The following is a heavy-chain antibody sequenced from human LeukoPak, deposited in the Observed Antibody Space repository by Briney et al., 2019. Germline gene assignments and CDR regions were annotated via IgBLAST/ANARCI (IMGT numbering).Heavy chain of an antibody. D-gene: IGHD6-19*01. CDR1: GFTFSSYS. V-gene: IGHV3-48*01. CDR2: ISSSSSTI. Sequence: GGSLRLSCAASGFTFSSYSMNWVRQAPGKGLEWVSYISSSSSTIYYADSVKGRFTISRDNAKNSLYLQMNSLRAEDTAVYYCARGRYSSGWFAFDYWGQGTLVTVSS. CDR3: ARGRYSSGWFAFDY. J-gene: IGHJ4*02.